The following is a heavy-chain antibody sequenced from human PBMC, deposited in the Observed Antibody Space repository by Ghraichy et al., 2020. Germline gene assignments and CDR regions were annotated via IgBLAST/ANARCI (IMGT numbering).Heavy chain of an antibody. V-gene: IGHV1-18*01. D-gene: IGHD5-24*01. CDR3: ARGINYFDP. CDR1: GYTFINYG. J-gene: IGHJ5*02. CDR2: ITSKSGNT. Sequence: VKVSCKASGYTFINYGITWVRQAPGQGLEWLGWITSKSGNTEYGWKFQGRVTMTTDTSTSTAYMELRSLRSDDTAVYYCARGINYFDPWGQGTLVTVSS.